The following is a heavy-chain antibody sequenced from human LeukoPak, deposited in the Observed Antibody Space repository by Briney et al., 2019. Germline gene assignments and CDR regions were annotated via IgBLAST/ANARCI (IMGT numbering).Heavy chain of an antibody. CDR1: GGSFSGYY. D-gene: IGHD2-2*01. V-gene: IGHV4-34*01. CDR3: ARGGLDSGVVPAAITSDGDY. J-gene: IGHJ4*02. CDR2: INHSGST. Sequence: NPSETLSLTCAVYGGSFSGYYWSWIRQPPGKGLEWIGEINHSGSTNYNPSLKSRVTISVDTSKNQFSLKLSSVTAADTAVYYCARGGLDSGVVPAAITSDGDYWGQGTLVTVSS.